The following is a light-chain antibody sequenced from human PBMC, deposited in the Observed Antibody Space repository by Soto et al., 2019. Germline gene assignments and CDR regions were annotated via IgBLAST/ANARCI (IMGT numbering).Light chain of an antibody. CDR1: QDISKY. CDR2: AAS. Sequence: DIQMTQSPSSLSASVGDRVTITCQASQDISKYLNWYQQKPGKAPKLLIYAASNLQTGVPLRFSGSRSGTDVTFTISSPQPDDFATYFCQQYDVLPITFGQGTRLEIK. CDR3: QQYDVLPIT. J-gene: IGKJ5*01. V-gene: IGKV1-33*01.